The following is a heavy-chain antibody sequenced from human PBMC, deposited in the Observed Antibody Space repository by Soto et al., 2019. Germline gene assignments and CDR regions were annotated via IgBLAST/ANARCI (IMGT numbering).Heavy chain of an antibody. CDR1: GLTFSSYA. CDR2: ISDSGRNT. CDR3: ASRRGGGYYFDY. J-gene: IGHJ4*02. V-gene: IGHV3-23*01. Sequence: GGSLRLSCAASGLTFSSYAVSWVRQAPGKGLEWVSGISDSGRNTYYADSVRGRFTISRDNSRNTVYLQMSSLSAEDTALYHCASRRGGGYYFDYWGRGTLVTVSS. D-gene: IGHD3-10*01.